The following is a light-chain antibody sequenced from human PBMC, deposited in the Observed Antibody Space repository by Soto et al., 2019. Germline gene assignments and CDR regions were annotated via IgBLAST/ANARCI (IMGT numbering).Light chain of an antibody. CDR3: QQYNNWPPWT. J-gene: IGKJ1*01. Sequence: EIVMTQSPATRSVSPGERATLSSRDSQSVSSKLAWYQQKPGQAPRLLIYSASTRATGIPARFSGSGSGTEFTLTISSLQSEDFAVYYCQQYNNWPPWTFGQGTKVEIK. CDR2: SAS. CDR1: QSVSSK. V-gene: IGKV3-15*01.